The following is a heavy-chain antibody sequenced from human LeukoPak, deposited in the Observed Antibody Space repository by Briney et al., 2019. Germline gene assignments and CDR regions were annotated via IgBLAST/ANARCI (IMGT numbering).Heavy chain of an antibody. CDR2: VGNDEKTI. J-gene: IGHJ4*02. D-gene: IGHD3-22*01. V-gene: IGHV3-30*14. CDR1: GFTFTGHS. Sequence: PGGSLRLSCVASGFTFTGHSMHWVRQAPGKGLEWVAVVGNDEKTIFYADSVKGRFTISRDNSKNTLFLQMNSLRAEDTAVYYCAREDYYFDSSGTHYFDYWGRGTLVTVSS. CDR3: AREDYYFDSSGTHYFDY.